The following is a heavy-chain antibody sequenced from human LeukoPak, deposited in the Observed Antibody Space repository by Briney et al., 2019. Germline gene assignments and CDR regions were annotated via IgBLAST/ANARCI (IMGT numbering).Heavy chain of an antibody. CDR1: GGSISSASYY. V-gene: IGHV4-61*02. CDR2: IYPSGIP. D-gene: IGHD2-2*01. Sequence: SETLSLTCTVSGGSISSASYYWSWIRQPGGTGLECIARIYPSGIPHYHPSRTSRVPISVDTYNNQSSLKLRSVPAADTAVYYCARIVVVPAGAFDIWGQGPMVTVSS. CDR3: ARIVVVPAGAFDI. J-gene: IGHJ3*02.